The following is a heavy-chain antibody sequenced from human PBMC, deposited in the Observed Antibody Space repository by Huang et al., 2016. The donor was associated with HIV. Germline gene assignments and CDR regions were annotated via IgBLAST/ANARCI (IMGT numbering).Heavy chain of an antibody. CDR3: ARGRDFYYDKTGYSFDY. CDR1: EDSVSANTVT. V-gene: IGHV6-1*01. J-gene: IGHJ4*02. D-gene: IGHD3-9*01. CDR2: TYFRSKWYN. Sequence: QVELQQSGPGLVKPSQTLTLTCAISEDSVSANTVTWNWIRQSPSGGLEWLGRTYFRSKWYNDYAASVKSRITIDTDISKNHFSLLLESVVPEDTGVYFCARGRDFYYDKTGYSFDYWGQGSLVTVAT.